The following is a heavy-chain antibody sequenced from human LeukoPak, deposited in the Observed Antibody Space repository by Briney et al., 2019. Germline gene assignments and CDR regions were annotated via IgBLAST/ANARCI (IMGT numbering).Heavy chain of an antibody. CDR1: GYSISSGYY. V-gene: IGHV4-38-2*02. CDR3: ARVAAGTLLKGYYYMDV. J-gene: IGHJ6*03. D-gene: IGHD6-13*01. Sequence: SETLSLTCTVSGYSISSGYYWGWIRQPPGKGLEWIGTIYHSGSTYYNPSLKSRVTISVDTSKNQFSLKLSSVTAADTAVYYCARVAAGTLLKGYYYMDVWGKGTTVTISS. CDR2: IYHSGST.